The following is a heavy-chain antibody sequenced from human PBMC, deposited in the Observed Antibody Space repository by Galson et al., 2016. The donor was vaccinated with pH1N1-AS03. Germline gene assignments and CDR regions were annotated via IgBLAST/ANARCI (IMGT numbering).Heavy chain of an antibody. J-gene: IGHJ4*02. CDR2: IWYDGSNK. CDR3: ARDRPNYNVYLDH. V-gene: IGHV3-33*01. Sequence: SLRLSCAVSGFTFRDYGFHWVRQAPGKGLEWVAVIWYDGSNKNYVDSVKGRFIVSRDNSNDTLYLQMNSLRAEDTAVYYCARDRPNYNVYLDHWGQGILVTVSS. CDR1: GFTFRDYG. D-gene: IGHD5-24*01.